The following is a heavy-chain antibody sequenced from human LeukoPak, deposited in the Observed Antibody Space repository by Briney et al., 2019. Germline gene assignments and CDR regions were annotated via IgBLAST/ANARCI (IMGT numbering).Heavy chain of an antibody. D-gene: IGHD3-22*01. V-gene: IGHV3-15*01. CDR2: IKSKTDGGTT. CDR3: TKDDSSGYFSPGDY. J-gene: IGHJ4*02. Sequence: PGGFLRLSCAASGFTFSNAWMSWVRQAPGKGLEWVGRIKSKTDGGTTDYAAPVKGRFTISRDDSKNTLYLQMNSLKTEDTAVYYCTKDDSSGYFSPGDYWGQGTLVTVSS. CDR1: GFTFSNAW.